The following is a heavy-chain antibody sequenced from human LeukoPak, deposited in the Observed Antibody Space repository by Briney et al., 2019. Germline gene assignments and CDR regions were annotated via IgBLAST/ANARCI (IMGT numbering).Heavy chain of an antibody. J-gene: IGHJ4*02. CDR1: GGSISSNSFY. Sequence: SETLSLTCTVSGGSISSNSFYWAWIRQPPGKGLEWIGSTSYSGNTYYNPSLKSRVTISVDTSKNQFSLKLSSVTAADTAVYYCARGRYTYGNAFDYWGQGTLVTVSA. CDR3: ARGRYTYGNAFDY. D-gene: IGHD5-18*01. V-gene: IGHV4-39*07. CDR2: TSYSGNT.